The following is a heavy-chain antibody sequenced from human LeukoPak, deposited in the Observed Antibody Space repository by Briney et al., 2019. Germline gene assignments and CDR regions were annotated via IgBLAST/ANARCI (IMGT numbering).Heavy chain of an antibody. CDR2: IYTSGST. J-gene: IGHJ5*02. CDR1: GGSISSYY. Sequence: SETLSLTCTVSGGSISSYYWSWIRQPAGKGLEWIGRIYTSGSTNYNPSLKSRVTMSVDTSKNQFSLKLSSVTAADTAVYYCAREWNWNDELRWFDPWGQGTLVTVS. V-gene: IGHV4-4*07. D-gene: IGHD1-1*01. CDR3: AREWNWNDELRWFDP.